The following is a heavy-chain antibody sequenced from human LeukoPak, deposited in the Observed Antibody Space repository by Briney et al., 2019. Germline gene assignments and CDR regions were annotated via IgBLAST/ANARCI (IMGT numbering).Heavy chain of an antibody. CDR1: GFTFSSYR. Sequence: PGGSLRLSCAVSGFTFSSYRMSWVRQAPGKGPERVANIKQDGSEKYYLASVKGRFTISRDNTKTSLYLQMDGVRAEDTAVYYCARDYSGWYYYWGQGTLVSVSS. CDR2: IKQDGSEK. D-gene: IGHD6-19*01. V-gene: IGHV3-7*04. J-gene: IGHJ4*02. CDR3: ARDYSGWYYY.